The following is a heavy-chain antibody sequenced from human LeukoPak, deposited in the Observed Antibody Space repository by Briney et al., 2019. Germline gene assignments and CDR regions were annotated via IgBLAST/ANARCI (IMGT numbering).Heavy chain of an antibody. CDR3: ARVSSYDSSSFYYYYYMDV. V-gene: IGHV4-61*02. CDR2: IYTSGRT. Sequence: PSETLSLTCTVSGGPISSGSYYWTWIRQPAGKGLEWIGRIYTSGRTNYNPSLKSRVTISVDTSKNHFSLKLSSVTAADTAVYYCARVSSYDSSSFYYYYYMDVWGKGTTVTVSS. J-gene: IGHJ6*03. CDR1: GGPISSGSYY. D-gene: IGHD3-3*01.